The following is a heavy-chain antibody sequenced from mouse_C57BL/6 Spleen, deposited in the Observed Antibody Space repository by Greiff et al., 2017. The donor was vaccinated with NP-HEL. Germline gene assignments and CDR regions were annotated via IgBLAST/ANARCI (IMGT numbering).Heavy chain of an antibody. Sequence: VKLQQSGPELVKPGASVKISCKASGYAFSSSWMNWVKQRPGKGLEWIGRIYPGDGDTNYNGKFKGKATPTADQSSSTAYMQLSSLTSEDSAVYFWARGETAQDYYFDYWGQCTTLAVSS. CDR1: GYAFSSSW. V-gene: IGHV1-82*01. CDR2: IYPGDGDT. D-gene: IGHD3-2*02. CDR3: ARGETAQDYYFDY. J-gene: IGHJ2*01.